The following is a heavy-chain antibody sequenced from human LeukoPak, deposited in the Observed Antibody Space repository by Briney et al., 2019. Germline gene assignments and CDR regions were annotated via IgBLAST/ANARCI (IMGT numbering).Heavy chain of an antibody. CDR2: INSDGSST. V-gene: IGHV3-74*01. J-gene: IGHJ3*02. CDR3: ARDDPMVRGANAFDI. D-gene: IGHD3-10*01. Sequence: GGSLRLSCAASGFTFSSYWMHWVRQAPGKGLVWVSRINSDGSSTSYADSVKGRFTISRDNAKNSLYLQMNSLRAEDTAVYYCARDDPMVRGANAFDIWGQGTMVTVSS. CDR1: GFTFSSYW.